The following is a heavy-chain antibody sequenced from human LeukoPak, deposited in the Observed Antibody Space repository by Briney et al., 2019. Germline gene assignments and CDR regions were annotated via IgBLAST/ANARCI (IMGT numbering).Heavy chain of an antibody. V-gene: IGHV3-30*04. D-gene: IGHD3-10*02. J-gene: IGHJ6*04. CDR3: AELGITMIGGV. CDR1: GFTFSSYA. CDR2: ISYDGSNK. Sequence: GGSLRLSRAASGFTFSSYAMHWVRRAPGKGLEWVAVISYDGSNKYYADSVKGRFTISRDNAKNSLYLQMNSLRAEDTAVYYCAELGITMIGGVWGKGATVTISS.